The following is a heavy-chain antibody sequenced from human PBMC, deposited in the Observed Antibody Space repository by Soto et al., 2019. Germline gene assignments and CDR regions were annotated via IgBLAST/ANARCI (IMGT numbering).Heavy chain of an antibody. CDR1: GFIFSSFW. CDR3: VRGYSDYTDYFDY. D-gene: IGHD5-12*01. V-gene: IGHV3-7*03. CDR2: IKQDGSEK. Sequence: EVQLVESGGGLVQPGGSLRLSCAASGFIFSSFWMIWVRQAPGKGLEWVAIIKQDGSEKHYVDSVKGRFTVSRDNAEKSLYLQMDSLRPDDTAVYYCVRGYSDYTDYFDYWGQGALVTVSS. J-gene: IGHJ4*02.